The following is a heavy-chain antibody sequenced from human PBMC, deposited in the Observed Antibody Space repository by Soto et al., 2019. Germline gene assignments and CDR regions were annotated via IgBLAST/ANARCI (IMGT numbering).Heavy chain of an antibody. J-gene: IGHJ4*02. V-gene: IGHV3-33*01. D-gene: IGHD6-13*01. Sequence: QVQLVESGGGVVQPGRSLRLSCAASGFTFSSYGMHWVRQAPGKGLEWVAVIWDDGSNKYYADSVKGRFTISRDNSKNTLYLQMNSRRAEDTAVYYCARDFVQQGDGDYWGQGTLVTVSS. CDR2: IWDDGSNK. CDR1: GFTFSSYG. CDR3: ARDFVQQGDGDY.